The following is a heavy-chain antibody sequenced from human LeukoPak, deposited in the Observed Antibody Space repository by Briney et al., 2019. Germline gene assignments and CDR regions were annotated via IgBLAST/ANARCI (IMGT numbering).Heavy chain of an antibody. CDR3: ARARVNYYGSGSYLSWFDP. V-gene: IGHV4-34*01. CDR2: INHSGST. D-gene: IGHD3-10*01. CDR1: GGSFSGYY. J-gene: IGHJ5*02. Sequence: SETLSLTCAVYGGSFSGYYWSWIRQPPGKGLEWIGEINHSGSTNYNPSLKSRVTISVDTSKNQFSLKLSSVTAADTAVYYCARARVNYYGSGSYLSWFDPWGQGTLVTVSS.